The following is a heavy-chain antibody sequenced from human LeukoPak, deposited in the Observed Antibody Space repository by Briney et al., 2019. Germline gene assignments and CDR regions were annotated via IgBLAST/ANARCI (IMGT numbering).Heavy chain of an antibody. CDR1: GGSFSGYY. Sequence: KPSETLSLTCAVYGGSFSGYYWSWIRQPPGKGLEWIGEINHSGSTNYNPSLKSRVTISVDTSKNQFSLKLSSVTAADTAVYYCARSGRIRSSTVPRYYYYMDVWGKGTTVTVSS. CDR3: ARSGRIRSSTVPRYYYYMDV. J-gene: IGHJ6*03. CDR2: INHSGST. D-gene: IGHD3-3*01. V-gene: IGHV4-34*01.